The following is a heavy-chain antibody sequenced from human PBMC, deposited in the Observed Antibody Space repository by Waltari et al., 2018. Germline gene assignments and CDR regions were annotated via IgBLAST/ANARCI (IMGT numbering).Heavy chain of an antibody. CDR1: GFTFRRYW. D-gene: IGHD3-22*01. Sequence: EVQRVESGGGLVQPGWSRRFSCEASGFTFRRYWSPWVRQAPGKGLVWVARINGDGSDTSYADSVKGRFTISKDNAKNTLYLQMNSLRAEDTAVYYCATRENYYYDSAYGMNVWGQGTTVSVSS. CDR2: INGDGSDT. J-gene: IGHJ6*02. CDR3: ATRENYYYDSAYGMNV. V-gene: IGHV3-74*01.